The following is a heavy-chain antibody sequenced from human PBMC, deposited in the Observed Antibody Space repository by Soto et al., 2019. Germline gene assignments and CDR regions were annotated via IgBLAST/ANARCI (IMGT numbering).Heavy chain of an antibody. J-gene: IGHJ6*03. Sequence: GGSLRLSCTASGFTFGDYAMSWFRQAPGKGLEWVGFIRSKAYGGTTEYAASVKGRFTISRDDSKSIAYLQMNSLKTEDTAVYYCTRDLVLDYYYYYMDVWGKGTTVTVSS. CDR1: GFTFGDYA. V-gene: IGHV3-49*03. CDR2: IRSKAYGGTT. CDR3: TRDLVLDYYYYYMDV.